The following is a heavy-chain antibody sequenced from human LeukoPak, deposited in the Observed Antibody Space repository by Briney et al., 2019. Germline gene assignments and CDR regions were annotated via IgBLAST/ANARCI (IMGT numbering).Heavy chain of an antibody. V-gene: IGHV3-23*01. D-gene: IGHD2-2*01. J-gene: IGHJ6*02. CDR1: GFTFSSYA. Sequence: QPGGSLRLSCAASGFTFSSYAMCWVRQAPGKGLEWVSAISGSGGSTYYADSVKGRFTISRHNSKNTLYLQMNSLRAEDTAVYYCATDIVVVPAATAPYIVDVWGQGTTVTVSS. CDR2: ISGSGGST. CDR3: ATDIVVVPAATAPYIVDV.